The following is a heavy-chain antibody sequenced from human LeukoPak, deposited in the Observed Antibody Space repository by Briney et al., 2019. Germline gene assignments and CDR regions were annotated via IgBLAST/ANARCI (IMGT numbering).Heavy chain of an antibody. D-gene: IGHD2/OR15-2a*01. CDR1: GGSFSGYY. J-gene: IGHJ5*02. V-gene: IGHV4-34*01. Sequence: PSETLSLTCAVYGGSFSGYYWNWIRQPPGKGLEWIGEINHSGSTNYNPSLKSRVTISVDTSKNQFSLKLSSVTAADTAVYYCARGEYKGFDPWGQGTLVTVSS. CDR3: ARGEYKGFDP. CDR2: INHSGST.